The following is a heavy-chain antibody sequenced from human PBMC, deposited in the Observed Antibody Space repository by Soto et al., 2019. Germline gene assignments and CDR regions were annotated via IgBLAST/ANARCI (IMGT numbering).Heavy chain of an antibody. Sequence: EVLLVESGGGLVQPGGSLRLSCAASGLTVTSTYMNWVRQAPGKGLEWVAAISNDGDTHYADSVRGRFSLSRDTSTNTLQLQISSLRVEDTAVYYCAREDRYCIGRSCSSTGDAFDIWGQGTMVTVSS. CDR1: GLTVTSTY. J-gene: IGHJ3*02. CDR3: AREDRYCIGRSCSSTGDAFDI. V-gene: IGHV3-66*01. D-gene: IGHD1-26*01. CDR2: ISNDGDT.